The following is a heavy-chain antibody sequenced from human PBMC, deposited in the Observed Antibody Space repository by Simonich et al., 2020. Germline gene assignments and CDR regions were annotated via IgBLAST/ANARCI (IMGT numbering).Heavy chain of an antibody. J-gene: IGHJ6*03. Sequence: QVQLVQSGAEVKKPGASVKVSCKASGYTFTGYYMPWVRQAPGQGLEWVEWINPNSGGTNYAQKFQGRVTMTRDTSISTAYMELSRLRSDDTAVYYCARGALTGDYYYMDVWGKGTTVTVSS. CDR3: ARGALTGDYYYMDV. CDR2: INPNSGGT. V-gene: IGHV1-2*02. D-gene: IGHD7-27*01. CDR1: GYTFTGYY.